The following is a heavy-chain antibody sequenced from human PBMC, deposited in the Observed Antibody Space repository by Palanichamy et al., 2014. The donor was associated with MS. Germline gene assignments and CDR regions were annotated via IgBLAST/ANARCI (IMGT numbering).Heavy chain of an antibody. Sequence: GSSVKVSCKASGGSFSNYAISWVRQAPGQGLEWMGGIIPIFGATDYAQKFQGRVTITADESTSTAYMELSSLRSEDTAVYFCARDISSYLSRYNYYMEVWGKGTTVTVSS. CDR1: GGSFSNYA. CDR2: IIPIFGAT. CDR3: ARDISSYLSRYNYYMEV. J-gene: IGHJ6*03. V-gene: IGHV1-69*01. D-gene: IGHD3-16*01.